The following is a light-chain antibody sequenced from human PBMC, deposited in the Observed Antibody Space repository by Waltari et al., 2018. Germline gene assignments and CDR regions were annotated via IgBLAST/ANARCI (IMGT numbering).Light chain of an antibody. V-gene: IGLV2-14*01. J-gene: IGLJ1*01. CDR1: SSDVGGYNY. CDR2: GVS. CDR3: SSYASSTTRV. Sequence: QSALTQPASVSGSPGQSITISCNGTSSDVGGYNYVYWYQQHLGKAPNLFFCGVSNRPSGFSARFSGSKSGNPASLTISGLQAEDEADYYCSSYASSTTRVFGSGTKVTVL.